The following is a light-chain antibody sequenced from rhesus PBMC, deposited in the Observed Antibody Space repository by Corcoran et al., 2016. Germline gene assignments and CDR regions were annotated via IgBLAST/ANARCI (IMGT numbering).Light chain of an antibody. CDR3: KQFKNYLSLT. V-gene: IGKV1-41*01. Sequence: DIQMTQSPSSLSASVGDRVTITCSASQSIRNYLNWYQQEPGKAPNILIYYASSLQSGGPSRFSGSGSGTEFTLTISSLQPEDFATYYCKQFKNYLSLTFGGGTKVKIK. CDR2: YAS. CDR1: QSIRNY. J-gene: IGKJ4*01.